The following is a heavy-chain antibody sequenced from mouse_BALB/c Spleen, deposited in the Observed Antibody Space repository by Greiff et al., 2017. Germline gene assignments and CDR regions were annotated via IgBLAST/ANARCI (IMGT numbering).Heavy chain of an antibody. CDR1: VYSITSDYA. CDR3: ARDYYGSSSDYYAMDY. D-gene: IGHD1-1*01. V-gene: IGHV3-2*02. CDR2: ISYSGST. Sequence: EVQLQESGPGLVKPSQSLSLTCTVTVYSITSDYAWNWIRHFPGNKLEWMGYISYSGSTSYNPSLKSRISITRDTSKNQFFLQLNSVTTEDTATYYCARDYYGSSSDYYAMDYWGQGTSVTVSS. J-gene: IGHJ4*01.